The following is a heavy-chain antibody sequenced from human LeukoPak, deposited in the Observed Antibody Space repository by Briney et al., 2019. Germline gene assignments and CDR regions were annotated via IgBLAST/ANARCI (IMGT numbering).Heavy chain of an antibody. CDR2: IKHDASEK. CDR3: ARDRGSTGYDF. V-gene: IGHV3-7*01. CDR1: GFTFSSYW. J-gene: IGHJ4*02. D-gene: IGHD5-12*01. Sequence: PGGSLRLSCAASGFTFSSYWMAWVRQTPGKGLEGVANIKHDASEKYYVDSVKGRFTISRDNAQNSFYLQMNSLRAEDTAVYYCARDRGSTGYDFWGQGTLVTVSS.